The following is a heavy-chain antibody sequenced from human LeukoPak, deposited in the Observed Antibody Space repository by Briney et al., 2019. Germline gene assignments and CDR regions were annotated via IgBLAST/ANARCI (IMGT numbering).Heavy chain of an antibody. Sequence: SETLSLTCTVSGASITRRYWSWIRQPPGKGLEWIGYINYSGSTYYNPSLKSRVTISVDTSKNQFSLKLSSVTAADTAVYYCARHLGDVVVVPAAKNWFYRWGQGTLVAVSS. V-gene: IGHV4-59*08. CDR3: ARHLGDVVVVPAAKNWFYR. D-gene: IGHD2-2*01. J-gene: IGHJ5*02. CDR1: GASITRRY. CDR2: INYSGST.